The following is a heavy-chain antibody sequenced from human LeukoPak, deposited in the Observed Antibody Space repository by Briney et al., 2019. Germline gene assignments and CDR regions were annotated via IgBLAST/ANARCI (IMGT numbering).Heavy chain of an antibody. CDR2: IYTSGST. D-gene: IGHD6-19*01. J-gene: IGHJ6*03. Sequence: PSETLSLTCTVSGGSISSYYWSWIRQPAGKGLEWIGRIYTSGSTNYIPSLKSRVTISVDKSKNQFSLKLSSVTAADTAVYYCARVVGLNSSGRWRYYYMDVWGKGTTVTVSS. CDR3: ARVVGLNSSGRWRYYYMDV. CDR1: GGSISSYY. V-gene: IGHV4-4*07.